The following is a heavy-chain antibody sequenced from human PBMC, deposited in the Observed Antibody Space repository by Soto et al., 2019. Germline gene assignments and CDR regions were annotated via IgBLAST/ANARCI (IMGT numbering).Heavy chain of an antibody. CDR2: IYYSGST. CDR1: GGSISNYY. CDR3: ARAGAATLSDY. V-gene: IGHV4-59*01. Sequence: QVQLQESGPGLVKPSETLSLTCTVSGGSISNYYWSWIRQPPGKGLEWIGYIYYSGSTNYNPSLKSRVTISVETSKNQFSLKLSSVTAADTAVYYCARAGAATLSDYWGRGTLVTVSS. J-gene: IGHJ4*02. D-gene: IGHD2-15*01.